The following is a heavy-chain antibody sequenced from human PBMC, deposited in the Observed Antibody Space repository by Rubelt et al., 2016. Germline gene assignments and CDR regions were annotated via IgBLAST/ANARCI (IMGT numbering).Heavy chain of an antibody. D-gene: IGHD1-1*01. CDR3: ARGRWSTTTAAYYLDY. V-gene: IGHV1-3*01. CDR2: INAGNGNT. J-gene: IGHJ4*02. CDR1: GYTFTDFA. Sequence: QVQVVQSGAEVKKPGASVKVSCKASGYTFTDFAVNWVRQAPGQRLEWMGWINAGNGNTRYSQKFQDRVTFTRDTSARTVPMDLRSLRSDETAVYYCARGRWSTTTAAYYLDYWGQGTLITVSS.